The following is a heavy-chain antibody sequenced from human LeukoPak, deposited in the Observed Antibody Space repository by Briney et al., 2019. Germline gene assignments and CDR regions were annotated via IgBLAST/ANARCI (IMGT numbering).Heavy chain of an antibody. CDR2: IYYSGST. J-gene: IGHJ4*02. V-gene: IGHV4-30-4*08. CDR1: GGSISSGDYY. CDR3: ARAIAAAGGADYFDY. D-gene: IGHD6-13*01. Sequence: TSETLSLTCTVSGGSISSGDYYWSWIRQPPGKGLEWIGYIYYSGSTYYNPSLKSRVTISVDTSKNQFSLKLSSVTAADTAVYYCARAIAAAGGADYFDYWGQGTLVTVSS.